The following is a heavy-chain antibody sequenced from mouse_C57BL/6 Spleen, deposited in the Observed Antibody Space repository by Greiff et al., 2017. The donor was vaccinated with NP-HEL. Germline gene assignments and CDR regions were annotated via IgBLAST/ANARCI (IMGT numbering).Heavy chain of an antibody. Sequence: VKLQESGPGLVQPSQSLSITCTASGFSFTSYGVHWVRQSPGKGLEWLGVIWRGGSTAYNAAFISRMSISKDNSKSQVFFKMNSLQADYTAIYYGASSSPLYAMDYWGQGTSVTVSS. CDR3: ASSSPLYAMDY. D-gene: IGHD1-1*01. V-gene: IGHV2-2*01. CDR2: IWRGGST. J-gene: IGHJ4*01. CDR1: GFSFTSYG.